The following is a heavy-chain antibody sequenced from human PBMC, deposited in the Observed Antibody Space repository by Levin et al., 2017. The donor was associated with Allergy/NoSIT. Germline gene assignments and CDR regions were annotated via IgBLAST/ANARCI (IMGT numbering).Heavy chain of an antibody. D-gene: IGHD4-17*01. J-gene: IGHJ3*02. CDR3: AREDYGDYVFYAFDI. CDR2: INPNSGGT. V-gene: IGHV1-2*02. CDR1: GYTFTGYY. Sequence: ASVKVSCKASGYTFTGYYMHWVRQAPGQGLEWMGWINPNSGGTNYAQKFQGRVTMTRDTSISTAYMELSRLRSDDTAVYYCAREDYGDYVFYAFDIWGQGTMVTVSS.